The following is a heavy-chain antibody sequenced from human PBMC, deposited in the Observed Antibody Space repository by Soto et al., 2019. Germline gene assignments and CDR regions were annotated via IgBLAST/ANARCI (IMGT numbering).Heavy chain of an antibody. Sequence: EVQLVESGGGLVKPGGSLRLSCAGSGFTFSNAWLSWVRRAPGKGLEWVGRMTRDAYGGAIDNAAPVKGRFTISRDDSKNTLFLQMNNLRAEDTDVYSCAPTNGRLDPPTSDFWGQGTPVIVSS. D-gene: IGHD2-8*01. CDR3: APTNGRLDPPTSDF. V-gene: IGHV3-15*01. CDR2: MTRDAYGGAI. CDR1: GFTFSNAW. J-gene: IGHJ4*02.